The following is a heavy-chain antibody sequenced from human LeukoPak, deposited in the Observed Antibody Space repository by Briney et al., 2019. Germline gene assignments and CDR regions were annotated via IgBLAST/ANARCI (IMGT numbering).Heavy chain of an antibody. D-gene: IGHD4-23*01. Sequence: GGSLRLSCAASGFTVSSNYMSWVRQAPGKGLEWVSVIYSGGSTYYADSVKGRFTISRDNSKNTLYLQMNSLRAEDTAVYYCAKDIDYGGNSPDYWGQGTLVTVSS. CDR1: GFTVSSNY. J-gene: IGHJ4*02. V-gene: IGHV3-53*05. CDR2: IYSGGST. CDR3: AKDIDYGGNSPDY.